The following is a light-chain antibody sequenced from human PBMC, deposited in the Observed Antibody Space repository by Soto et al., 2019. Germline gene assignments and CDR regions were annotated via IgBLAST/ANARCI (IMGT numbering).Light chain of an antibody. CDR3: LLYYDGAQV. V-gene: IGLV7-43*01. J-gene: IGLJ3*02. Sequence: QAVVTQEPSLTVSPGETVTLTCASSTGAVTSGYYPNWFQQKPGQAPRPLIYSINNKHSWTPARFSGSLLGDKAALTLSGVQPEDEAEYYCLLYYDGAQVFGGGTKATVL. CDR2: SIN. CDR1: TGAVTSGYY.